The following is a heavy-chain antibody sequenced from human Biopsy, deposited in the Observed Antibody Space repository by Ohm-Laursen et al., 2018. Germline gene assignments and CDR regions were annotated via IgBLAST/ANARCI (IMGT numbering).Heavy chain of an antibody. CDR3: AREPRIAAVAYFDH. J-gene: IGHJ4*02. D-gene: IGHD6-13*01. V-gene: IGHV4-4*07. Sequence: GTLSLTCTVSGGSISNYYWSWIRQPAGKGLEWIGRIYSSGSTNYDPSLKSRVTMSVDTSKNQFSLILSSMTAADTAVYYCAREPRIAAVAYFDHWGQGTLVTVSS. CDR1: GGSISNYY. CDR2: IYSSGST.